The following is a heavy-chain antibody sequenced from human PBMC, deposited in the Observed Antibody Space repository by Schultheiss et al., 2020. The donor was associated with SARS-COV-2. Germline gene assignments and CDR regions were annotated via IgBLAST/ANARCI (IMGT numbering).Heavy chain of an antibody. D-gene: IGHD4-11*01. Sequence: GESLKISCAASGFTFSSYSMNWVRQAPGKWLEWVSYISSSSSTIYYADSVKGRFTISRDNAKNSLYLQMNSLRDEDTAVYYCAREVTTEDYYGMDVWGQGTTVTVSS. J-gene: IGHJ6*02. CDR1: GFTFSSYS. CDR3: AREVTTEDYYGMDV. V-gene: IGHV3-48*02. CDR2: ISSSSSTI.